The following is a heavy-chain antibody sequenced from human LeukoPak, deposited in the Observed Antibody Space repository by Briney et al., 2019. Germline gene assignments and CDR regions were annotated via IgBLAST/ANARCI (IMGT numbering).Heavy chain of an antibody. CDR3: ARRDYGGTCMDV. D-gene: IGHD4-23*01. CDR2: INPSGGRT. Sequence: ASVKVSCKASGYTFTSYYMHWVRQAPGQGLEWMGIINPSGGRTSYAQKFQGRVTMTRDTSTSTVYMELSSLRSEDTAVYYCARRDYGGTCMDVWGQGTTVTVSS. J-gene: IGHJ6*02. V-gene: IGHV1-46*01. CDR1: GYTFTSYY.